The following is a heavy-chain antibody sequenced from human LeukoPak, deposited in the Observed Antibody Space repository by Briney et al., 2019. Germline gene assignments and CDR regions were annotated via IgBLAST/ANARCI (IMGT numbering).Heavy chain of an antibody. D-gene: IGHD3-22*01. Sequence: SVKVSCKASGGTFTTYSITWVQQAPGQGLEWMGRISPILGVNYYTQKFQGRVTISADKSMITAYMDLSNVTSEDTAVYYCAAVYDGAAGYFDLWGRGTLITVSS. CDR1: GGTFTTYS. CDR3: AAVYDGAAGYFDL. CDR2: ISPILGVN. J-gene: IGHJ2*01. V-gene: IGHV1-69*02.